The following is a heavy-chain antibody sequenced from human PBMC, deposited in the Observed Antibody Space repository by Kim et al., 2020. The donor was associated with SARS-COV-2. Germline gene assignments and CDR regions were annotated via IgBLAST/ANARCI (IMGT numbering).Heavy chain of an antibody. CDR3: AKDIEGIAMIVVVIPYYYYGMDV. J-gene: IGHJ6*02. V-gene: IGHV3-30*18. CDR1: GFTFSSYG. D-gene: IGHD3-22*01. Sequence: GGSLRLSCAASGFTFSSYGMHWVRQAPGKGLEWVAVISYDGSNKYYADSVKGRFTISRDNSKNTLYLQMNSLRAEDTAVYYCAKDIEGIAMIVVVIPYYYYGMDVWGQGTTVTVSS. CDR2: ISYDGSNK.